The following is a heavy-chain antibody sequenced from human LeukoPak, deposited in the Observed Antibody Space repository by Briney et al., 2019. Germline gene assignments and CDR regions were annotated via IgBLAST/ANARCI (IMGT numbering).Heavy chain of an antibody. CDR1: GYTFISYG. CDR2: IIPMFGAP. Sequence: GASVKVSCKASGYTFISYGISWVRQAPGQGLEWMGGIIPMFGAPNYAQKFQGRVTITADDSTSAAYMELSSLRSEDTALYYCARGKAAASDAFALWGQGTLVSVSS. V-gene: IGHV1-69*13. D-gene: IGHD6-13*01. CDR3: ARGKAAASDAFAL. J-gene: IGHJ3*01.